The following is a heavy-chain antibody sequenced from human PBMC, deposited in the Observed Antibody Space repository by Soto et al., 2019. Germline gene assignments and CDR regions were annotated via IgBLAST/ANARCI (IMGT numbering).Heavy chain of an antibody. CDR3: AHRFDWYYFDY. CDR1: GFSLSTSEVG. J-gene: IGHJ4*02. CDR2: IYLDDDK. D-gene: IGHD3-9*01. Sequence: QITLKESGPTLVKPTQTLTLTYTFSGFSLSTSEVGVGWIRQPPGKALEWLALIYLDDDKRYSPSLKSRLTITKDTSKNQVVLTMTNMDPVDTATYYCAHRFDWYYFDYWGQGTLVTVSS. V-gene: IGHV2-5*02.